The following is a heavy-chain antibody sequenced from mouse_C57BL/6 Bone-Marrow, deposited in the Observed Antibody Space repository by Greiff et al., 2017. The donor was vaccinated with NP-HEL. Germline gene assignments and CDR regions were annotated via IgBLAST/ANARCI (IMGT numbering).Heavy chain of an antibody. CDR3: ARKGITTVVATEAMDY. Sequence: VQLQQPGAELVRPGSSVKLSCKASGYTFTSYWMHWVKQRPIQGLEWIGNIDPSDSETHYNQKFKDKATLTVDQSSSTAYMQLSSLTSEDSAVYYCARKGITTVVATEAMDYWGQGTSVTVSS. V-gene: IGHV1-52*01. J-gene: IGHJ4*01. CDR2: IDPSDSET. CDR1: GYTFTSYW. D-gene: IGHD1-1*01.